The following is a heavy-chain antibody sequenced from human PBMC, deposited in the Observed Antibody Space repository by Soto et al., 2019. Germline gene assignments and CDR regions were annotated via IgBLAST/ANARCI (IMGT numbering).Heavy chain of an antibody. CDR3: ATTAGQSSSWYFYYYYGMDV. CDR2: IKQDGSEK. J-gene: IGHJ6*02. CDR1: GFTFSSYW. D-gene: IGHD6-13*01. Sequence: GGSLRLSCAASGFTFSSYWMSWVRQAPGKGLEWVANIKQDGSEKYYVDSVKGRFTISRDNAKNSLYLQMNSLRAEDTAVYYCATTAGQSSSWYFYYYYGMDVWGQGTTVTVSS. V-gene: IGHV3-7*05.